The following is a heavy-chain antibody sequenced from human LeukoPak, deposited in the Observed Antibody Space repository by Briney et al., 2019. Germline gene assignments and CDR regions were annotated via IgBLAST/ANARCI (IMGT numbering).Heavy chain of an antibody. CDR3: ARLNPGYSYALAADY. V-gene: IGHV4-4*09. CDR2: TYTSGST. J-gene: IGHJ4*02. Sequence: SETLSLTCLVSGGSISSYYWSCIRQPPGKGLEWIGYTYTSGSTNYNPTLKSRVTISVDTSKNQFSLKLSSVTAADTAVYYCARLNPGYSYALAADYWGQGTLVTVSS. D-gene: IGHD5-18*01. CDR1: GGSISSYY.